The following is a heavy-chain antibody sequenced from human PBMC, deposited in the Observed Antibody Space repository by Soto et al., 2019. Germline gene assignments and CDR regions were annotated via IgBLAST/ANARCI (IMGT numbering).Heavy chain of an antibody. Sequence: QLQLQESGPGLVKPSETLSLTCTVSGGSISSSSYYWGWIRQPPGKGLEWIGSIYYSGSTYYNPSLKSRVTISVDTSKNQFSLNLSSVTAADTAVYYCARQPLSWFGELFYYYYYMDVWGKGTTVTVSS. CDR2: IYYSGST. CDR3: ARQPLSWFGELFYYYYYMDV. J-gene: IGHJ6*03. D-gene: IGHD3-10*01. V-gene: IGHV4-39*01. CDR1: GGSISSSSYY.